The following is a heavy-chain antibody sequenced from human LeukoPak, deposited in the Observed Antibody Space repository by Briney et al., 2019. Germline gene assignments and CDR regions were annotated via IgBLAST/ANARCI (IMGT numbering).Heavy chain of an antibody. CDR2: ISGSGGST. CDR3: AREADGFDI. CDR1: GFTFSSYA. Sequence: PGGSLRLSCAASGFTFSSYAMSWVRQAPGKGLEWVSAISGSGGSTYYADSVKGRFTISRDTAKTTLDLQMNSLTTEDTALYYCAREADGFDIWGQGTMVTVSS. V-gene: IGHV3-23*01. J-gene: IGHJ3*02.